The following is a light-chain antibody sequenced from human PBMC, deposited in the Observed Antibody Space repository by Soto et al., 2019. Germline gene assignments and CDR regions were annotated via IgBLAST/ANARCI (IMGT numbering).Light chain of an antibody. CDR2: AAS. CDR1: QSINSY. CDR3: QQSYSTPT. Sequence: DIQMTQSPSSLSASVCDRVTITCRASQSINSYLNGYQHKPGKAPNLLIYAASSLQSGVPSRFSGSGSGKHFTLTISSMQPEDFAIYYCQQSYSTPTFGQGTRLEIK. J-gene: IGKJ5*01. V-gene: IGKV1-39*01.